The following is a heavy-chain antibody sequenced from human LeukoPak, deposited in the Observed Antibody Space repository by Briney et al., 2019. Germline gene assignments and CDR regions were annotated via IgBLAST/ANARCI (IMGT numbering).Heavy chain of an antibody. CDR2: IYYSGST. D-gene: IGHD3-22*01. CDR3: ARGSSGYYYSLDY. Sequence: SETLSLTCTVSGGSISSYYWSWIRQPPGKGLEWIGYIYYSGSTNYNPSLKSRVAMSVDTSRNQFSLKLSSVTAADTAVYYCARGSSGYYYSLDYWGQGILVTVSS. J-gene: IGHJ4*02. CDR1: GGSISSYY. V-gene: IGHV4-59*01.